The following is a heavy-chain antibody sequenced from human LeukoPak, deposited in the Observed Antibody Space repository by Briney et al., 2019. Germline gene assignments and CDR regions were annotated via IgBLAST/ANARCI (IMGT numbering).Heavy chain of an antibody. J-gene: IGHJ5*02. CDR2: INTNTGNP. D-gene: IGHD4-17*01. CDR3: ARTKADYGDYGRFDP. Sequence: ASVKVSCKASGYTFTSHAINWVRQAPGQGLEWMGWINTNTGNPTYAQGFTGRFVFSLDTSVSTAYLQISSLKAEDTAVYYCARTKADYGDYGRFDPWGQGTLVTVSS. CDR1: GYTFTSHA. V-gene: IGHV7-4-1*02.